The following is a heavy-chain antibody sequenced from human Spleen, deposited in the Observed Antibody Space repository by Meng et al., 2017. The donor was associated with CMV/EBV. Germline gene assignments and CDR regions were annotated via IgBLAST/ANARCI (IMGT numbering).Heavy chain of an antibody. CDR3: ARGRVGRARYYFDY. CDR2: INHSGST. D-gene: IGHD3-10*01. CDR1: GGSFSGYY. V-gene: IGHV4-34*01. J-gene: IGHJ4*02. Sequence: VQLQQWGAGLLKPSETLSLPCAVYGGSFSGYYWSWIRQPPGKGLEWIGEINHSGSTNYNPSLKSRVTISVDTSKNQFSLKLSSVTAADTAVYYCARGRVGRARYYFDYWGQGTLVTVSS.